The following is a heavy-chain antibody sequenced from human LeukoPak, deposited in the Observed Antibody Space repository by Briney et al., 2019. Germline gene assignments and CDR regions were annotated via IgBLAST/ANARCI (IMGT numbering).Heavy chain of an antibody. CDR2: INPSSGNT. J-gene: IGHJ5*02. CDR3: ARARKEIGYDGWFDP. D-gene: IGHD5-12*01. Sequence: ASVTVSCKASGYTFSEYYLHWVRQAPGQGLEWMGWINPSSGNTNSAQKFQGRVTMTRDTSITTAYMELSRLRSDDTAVYYCARARKEIGYDGWFDPWGQGTLVTVSS. CDR1: GYTFSEYY. V-gene: IGHV1-2*02.